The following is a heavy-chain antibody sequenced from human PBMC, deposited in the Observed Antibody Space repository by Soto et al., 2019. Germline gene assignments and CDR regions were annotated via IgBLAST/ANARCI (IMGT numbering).Heavy chain of an antibody. CDR2: ISSSSSYI. Sequence: GGSLRLSCAASGFTFSSYSMNWVRQAPGKGLEWVSSISSSSSYIYYADSVKGRFTISRDNAKNSLYLQMNSLRAEDTAVYYCAREKTVTTYGDAFDIWGQGTMVTVSS. CDR3: AREKTVTTYGDAFDI. J-gene: IGHJ3*02. V-gene: IGHV3-21*01. D-gene: IGHD4-17*01. CDR1: GFTFSSYS.